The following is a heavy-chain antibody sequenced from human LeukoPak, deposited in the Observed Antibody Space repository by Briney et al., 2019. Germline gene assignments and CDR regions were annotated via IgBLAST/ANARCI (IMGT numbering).Heavy chain of an antibody. CDR1: GYTFTSYG. V-gene: IGHV1-3*01. CDR2: INAGNGNT. CDR3: ARDHLGYCSGGSCYSAPLY. D-gene: IGHD2-15*01. Sequence: ASVKVSCKASGYTFTSYGISWVRQAPGQGLEWMGWINAGNGNTKYSQKFQGRVTITRDTSASTAYMELSSLRSEDTAVYYCARDHLGYCSGGSCYSAPLYWGQGTLVTVSS. J-gene: IGHJ4*02.